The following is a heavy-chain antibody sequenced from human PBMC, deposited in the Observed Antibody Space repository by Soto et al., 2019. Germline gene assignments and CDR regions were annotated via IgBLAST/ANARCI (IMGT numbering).Heavy chain of an antibody. CDR1: GYTFTSYG. CDR2: VSAYNGNT. D-gene: IGHD3-3*01. J-gene: IGHJ6*02. CDR3: ARDTLTPHYYDFLIVYYALYYSYATHV. V-gene: IGHV1-18*04. Sequence: SVQVCCKASGYTFTSYGISWVRQAPGQGLEWMGWVSAYNGNTNYAQKLQGRVTMTTDTSTSTAYMELRSLRSDDTAVYYCARDTLTPHYYDFLIVYYALYYSYATHVCCQGTTLTVFS.